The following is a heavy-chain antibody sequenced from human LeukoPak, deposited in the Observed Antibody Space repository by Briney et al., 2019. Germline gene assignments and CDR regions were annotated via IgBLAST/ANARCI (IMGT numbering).Heavy chain of an antibody. J-gene: IGHJ4*02. CDR1: GFTFSSYA. V-gene: IGHV3-23*01. D-gene: IGHD2-15*01. Sequence: GGSLRLSCAASGFTFSSYAMSWVRQAPGKGLEWVSTTSGSSGNTYYADSVKGRFTFSRDNSKNTLYLQMNSLKADDTAVYYCAKSGRYCSGGSCYQEASLDYWGQGILVTVSS. CDR3: AKSGRYCSGGSCYQEASLDY. CDR2: TSGSSGNT.